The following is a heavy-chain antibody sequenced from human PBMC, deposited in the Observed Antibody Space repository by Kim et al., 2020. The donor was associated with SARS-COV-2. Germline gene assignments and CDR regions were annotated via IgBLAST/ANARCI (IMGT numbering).Heavy chain of an antibody. CDR1: GFTLSTYW. V-gene: IGHV3-74*03. CDR2: INRDGSRA. D-gene: IGHD3-10*01. J-gene: IGHJ4*02. Sequence: GGSLRLSCAASGFTLSTYWMHWVRQAPGKGLMWVSHINRDGSRAAYADSVRGRFTVSRDNAKNKLYLQMDSLRAEDTAVYYCARDRGKQDDYWGQGTLVT. CDR3: ARDRGKQDDY.